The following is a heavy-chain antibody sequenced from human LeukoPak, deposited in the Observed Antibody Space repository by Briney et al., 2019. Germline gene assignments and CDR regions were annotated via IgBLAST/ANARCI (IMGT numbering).Heavy chain of an antibody. D-gene: IGHD3-22*01. Sequence: SETLSLTCTVSGGSISSYYWSWIRQPPGEGLEWIGYIYYSGSTNYNPSLKSRVTISVDTSKNQFSLKLSSVTAADTAVYYCARIYSSGYYFRVYYFDYWGQGTLVTVFS. V-gene: IGHV4-59*12. CDR3: ARIYSSGYYFRVYYFDY. CDR2: IYYSGST. J-gene: IGHJ4*02. CDR1: GGSISSYY.